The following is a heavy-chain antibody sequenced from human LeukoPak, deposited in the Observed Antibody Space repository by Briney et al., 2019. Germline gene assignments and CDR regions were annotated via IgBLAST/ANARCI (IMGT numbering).Heavy chain of an antibody. CDR2: INWNSGTM. Sequence: GGSLRLSCAASGFSFADATMHWVRQVPGKGLEWVSGINWNSGTMGYADSVKGRFTISRENAKKSFYLQMNSLRAGDTAVYYCARGSCSSSSCYERLNGLDVWGQGTTVTVSS. J-gene: IGHJ6*02. CDR1: GFSFADAT. V-gene: IGHV3-9*01. CDR3: ARGSCSSSSCYERLNGLDV. D-gene: IGHD2-2*01.